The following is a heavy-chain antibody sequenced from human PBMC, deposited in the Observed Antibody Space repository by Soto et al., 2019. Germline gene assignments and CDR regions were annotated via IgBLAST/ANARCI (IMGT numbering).Heavy chain of an antibody. D-gene: IGHD3-3*01. J-gene: IGHJ6*02. Sequence: ASVKVSCKASGYPFTRYSIRWVRQAPGQGLEWMEWISGYNGDTEYSKNFQGRLTMTIDTSTTTASMELRSLRSDDTAVYYCARASLTIFGAPYGMDVWGQGTSVTVSS. CDR2: ISGYNGDT. V-gene: IGHV1-18*04. CDR1: GYPFTRYS. CDR3: ARASLTIFGAPYGMDV.